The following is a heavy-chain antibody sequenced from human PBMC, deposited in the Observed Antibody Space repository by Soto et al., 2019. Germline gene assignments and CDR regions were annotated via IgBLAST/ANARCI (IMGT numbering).Heavy chain of an antibody. D-gene: IGHD6-13*01. CDR1: GRTFSCYA. CDR3: AREGTAAAGLDY. J-gene: IGHJ4*02. CDR2: IIPIFGTA. Sequence: QVQLVQSGAEVKKPGSSVKVSCKASGRTFSCYAISWVRQAPGQGLEWMGGIIPIFGTANYAQKFQGRVTITADESTSTAYMGLSSLRSDDTAVYCCAREGTAAAGLDYWGQGTLVTVSS. V-gene: IGHV1-69*12.